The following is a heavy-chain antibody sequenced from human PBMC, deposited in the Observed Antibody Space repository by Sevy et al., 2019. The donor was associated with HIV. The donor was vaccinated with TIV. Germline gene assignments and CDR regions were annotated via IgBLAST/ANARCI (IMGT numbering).Heavy chain of an antibody. J-gene: IGHJ4*02. V-gene: IGHV4-59*08. Sequence: SETLSLTCTVSGGSITSFYWNWIRQPPGKGLEWIAKIYYNGYINYNPSLKSRVTFSPETSKNKFSLRLSSVTAADTAMYYCAGENAWGRGYSWGQGTLVTVSS. CDR1: GGSITSFY. CDR3: AGENAWGRGYS. CDR2: IYYNGYI. D-gene: IGHD1-26*01.